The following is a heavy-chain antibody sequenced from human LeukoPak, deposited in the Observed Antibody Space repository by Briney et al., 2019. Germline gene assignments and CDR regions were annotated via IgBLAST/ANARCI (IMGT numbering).Heavy chain of an antibody. CDR2: ISAYNGNT. Sequence: GASVKVSCKASGYTFTNYGISWVRQAPGQGLEWMGWISAYNGNTNYAQKLQGRVTMTTDTSTSTAYMELRSLRSDDTAVYYCARVFAREDYGVYVANWFDPWGQGTLVTVSS. CDR1: GYTFTNYG. D-gene: IGHD4-17*01. CDR3: ARVFAREDYGVYVANWFDP. J-gene: IGHJ5*02. V-gene: IGHV1-18*01.